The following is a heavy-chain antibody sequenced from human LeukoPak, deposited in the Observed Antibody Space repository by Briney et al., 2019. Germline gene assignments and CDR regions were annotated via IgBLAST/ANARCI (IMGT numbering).Heavy chain of an antibody. CDR2: VSDSSDV. J-gene: IGHJ4*02. Sequence: GGSLRLSCAASGFTFSTYTMNWVRQAPGKXLGWVSTVSDSSDVHYSDSVKGRFTISRDNARNSLYLQMNSLRDEDTAVYYCARDGLHTAHFDYWGQGTLVTVSS. D-gene: IGHD5-18*01. V-gene: IGHV3-48*02. CDR1: GFTFSTYT. CDR3: ARDGLHTAHFDY.